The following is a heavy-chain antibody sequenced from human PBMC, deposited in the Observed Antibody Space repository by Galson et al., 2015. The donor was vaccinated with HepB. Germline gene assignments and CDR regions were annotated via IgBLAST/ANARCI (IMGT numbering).Heavy chain of an antibody. CDR2: SRTNNGYT. CDR3: ERDEYCVSNSCYSYYGMDV. CDR1: GYSFSSYG. V-gene: IGHV1-18*04. J-gene: IGHJ6*02. D-gene: IGHD2-2*01. Sequence: SLKVSCKASGYSFSSYGISWVRQAPGQGLEWMGWSRTNNGYTNFAEKFQGRVTMTTDTSTSTAYMELRSLKSDDKAVYYCERDEYCVSNSCYSYYGMDVWGQGTTVTVSS.